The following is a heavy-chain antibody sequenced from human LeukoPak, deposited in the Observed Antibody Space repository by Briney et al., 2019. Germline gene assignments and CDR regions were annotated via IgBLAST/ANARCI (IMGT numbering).Heavy chain of an antibody. CDR1: GFPFSTYS. CDR3: AKDRSPGITTFDY. J-gene: IGHJ4*02. Sequence: GGSLRLSCAASGFPFSTYSMNWVRQAPGKGLEWVSSISGSSDYIYYADSVKGRFTISRDNAKNSLYLQINSLRAEDTAVYYCAKDRSPGITTFDYWGQGTLVTVSS. V-gene: IGHV3-21*04. CDR2: ISGSSDYI. D-gene: IGHD1-14*01.